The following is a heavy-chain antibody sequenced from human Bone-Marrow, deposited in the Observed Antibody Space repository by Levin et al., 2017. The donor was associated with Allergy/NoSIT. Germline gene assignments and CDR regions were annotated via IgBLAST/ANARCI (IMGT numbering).Heavy chain of an antibody. CDR1: GFTFDDYT. Sequence: PGGSLRLSCAASGFTFDDYTMHWVRQAPGKGLEWVSLISWDGGSTYYADSVKGRFTISRDNSKNSLYLQMNSLRTEDTALYYCAKDLGPDILTGYSGGYYDGMDVWGQGTTVTVSS. CDR2: ISWDGGST. D-gene: IGHD3-9*01. CDR3: AKDLGPDILTGYSGGYYDGMDV. J-gene: IGHJ6*02. V-gene: IGHV3-43*01.